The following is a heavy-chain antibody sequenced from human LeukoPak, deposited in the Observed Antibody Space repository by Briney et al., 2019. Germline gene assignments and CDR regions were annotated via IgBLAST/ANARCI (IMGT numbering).Heavy chain of an antibody. V-gene: IGHV3-53*01. Sequence: GGSLRLSCAASGFTVSSNYMSWVRQAPGKGLEWVSIIYSGGSTFYADSVKGRFTISRDNAKNSLYLQMNSLRAEDTALYYCARFKENYYYYYYMDVWGKGTTVTVSS. CDR2: IYSGGST. J-gene: IGHJ6*03. CDR3: ARFKENYYYYYYMDV. CDR1: GFTVSSNY.